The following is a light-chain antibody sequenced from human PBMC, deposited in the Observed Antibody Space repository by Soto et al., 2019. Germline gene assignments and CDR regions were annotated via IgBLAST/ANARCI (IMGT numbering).Light chain of an antibody. V-gene: IGLV2-14*01. J-gene: IGLJ2*01. Sequence: QSVLTQPASVSGSPGQSITISCTGTSSDVGAYNYVSWYQQHPGKAPKLIIYDVSNRPSGVSNRFSGSKSGNTASLTISGLQAEDEADYYCSSYTSTTTRGVFGGGTKVTVL. CDR1: SSDVGAYNY. CDR3: SSYTSTTTRGV. CDR2: DVS.